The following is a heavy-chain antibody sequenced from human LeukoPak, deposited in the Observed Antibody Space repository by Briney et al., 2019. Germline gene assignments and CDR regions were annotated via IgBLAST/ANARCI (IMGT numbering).Heavy chain of an antibody. Sequence: ASVKVSCKASGYTLTSYDINWVRQATGQGLEWMGWMNPDSSNTGYAQKFQGRVTMTRNTSISTAYMELSSLRSEDTAVYYCARYHSSSFDYWGQGTLVTVSS. J-gene: IGHJ4*02. V-gene: IGHV1-8*01. D-gene: IGHD6-6*01. CDR1: GYTLTSYD. CDR2: MNPDSSNT. CDR3: ARYHSSSFDY.